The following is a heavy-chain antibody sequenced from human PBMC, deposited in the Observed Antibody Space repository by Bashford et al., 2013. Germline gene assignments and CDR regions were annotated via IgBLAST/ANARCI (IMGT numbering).Heavy chain of an antibody. V-gene: IGHV1-3*01. Sequence: VASVKVSCKASGYTFTSYAMHWVRQAPGQRLEWMGWINAGNGNTKYSQKFQGRVTMTRDTSTSTVYMELSSLRSEDTAVYYCARDMNPNYYGSGSYLGGFDYWGQGTLVTVSS. CDR3: ARDMNPNYYGSGSYLGGFDY. J-gene: IGHJ4*02. D-gene: IGHD3-10*01. CDR1: GYTFTSYA. CDR2: INAGNGNT.